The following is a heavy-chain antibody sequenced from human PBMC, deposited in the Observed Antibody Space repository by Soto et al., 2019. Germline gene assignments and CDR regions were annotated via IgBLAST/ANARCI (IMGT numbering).Heavy chain of an antibody. Sequence: QVQLQESGPGLVKPSQTLSLTCTVSGGSFSSGGYYWSWIRQHPGKGLEWIGSIYNSESTYYNPSLKSLLTISLDTSKKQFSLKLRSVTAADTAVYYCARANGGYGLDVWGQGTTVTVSS. CDR3: ARANGGYGLDV. V-gene: IGHV4-31*01. CDR2: IYNSEST. CDR1: GGSFSSGGYY. D-gene: IGHD7-27*01. J-gene: IGHJ6*02.